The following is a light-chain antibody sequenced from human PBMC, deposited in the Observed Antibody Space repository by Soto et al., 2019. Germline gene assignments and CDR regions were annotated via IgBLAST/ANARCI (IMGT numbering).Light chain of an antibody. V-gene: IGKV3-20*01. CDR1: QSVSSSY. J-gene: IGKJ1*01. Sequence: EIVLTQSPGTLSLSPGERATLSCRASQSVSSSYLAWYQQKPGQAPRLLIYGASSRATGIPDRFSGSGSGTDFTLTISILEPEDFAVYDCQQYGSSPPTFGQGTKVEIK. CDR3: QQYGSSPPT. CDR2: GAS.